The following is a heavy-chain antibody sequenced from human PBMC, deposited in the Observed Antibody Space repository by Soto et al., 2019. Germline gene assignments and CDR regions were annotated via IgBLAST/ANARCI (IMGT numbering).Heavy chain of an antibody. V-gene: IGHV4-31*03. D-gene: IGHD6-13*01. CDR1: GGSISSGGYY. CDR3: ARAAYSSRHMDV. J-gene: IGHJ6*03. Sequence: SETLSLTCTVSGGSISSGGYYWSWIRQHPGKGLEWIGYIYYSGSTYYNPSLKSRVTISVDTSKNQFSLKLSSVTAADTAVYYCARAAYSSRHMDVWGKGTTVTVSS. CDR2: IYYSGST.